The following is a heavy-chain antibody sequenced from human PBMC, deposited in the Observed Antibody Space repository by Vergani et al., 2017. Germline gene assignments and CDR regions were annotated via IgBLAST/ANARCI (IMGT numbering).Heavy chain of an antibody. CDR1: GASIRGGNYQ. J-gene: IGHJ4*02. Sequence: QVRLQESGPGLVKPSETLSLTCTVSGASIRGGNYQWNWIRQPAGKGLEWIGYIYGSGVTRYNPSLESRITMSVDTSKNQFSLKVRSVTAADTAIYYCAREAMRQQLVNPFDFWGQGSLVTVAS. CDR3: AREAMRQQLVNPFDF. V-gene: IGHV4-61*10. D-gene: IGHD6-13*01. CDR2: IYGSGVT.